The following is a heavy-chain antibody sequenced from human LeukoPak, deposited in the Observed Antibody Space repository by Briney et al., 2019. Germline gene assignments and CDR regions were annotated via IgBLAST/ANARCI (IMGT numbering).Heavy chain of an antibody. J-gene: IGHJ6*02. CDR2: ISRSGTTT. CDR3: ARDFLNFGMDV. V-gene: IGHV3-48*03. CDR1: GFTLSTYE. Sequence: GGSLRLSCVASGFTLSTYEMNWVRQAPGKGLEWISHISRSGTTTHYADPVKGRFTISRDNARSSLYLQMDSLRAEDTALYYCARDFLNFGMDVWGQGTTVTVSS. D-gene: IGHD2/OR15-2a*01.